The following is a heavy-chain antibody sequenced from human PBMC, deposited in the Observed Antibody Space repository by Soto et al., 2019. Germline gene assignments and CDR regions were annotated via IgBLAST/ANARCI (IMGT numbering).Heavy chain of an antibody. CDR3: AKDSPVNDY. CDR2: ISHDGNNK. V-gene: IGHV3-30*18. D-gene: IGHD3-16*02. CDR1: GLTFSTYG. J-gene: IGHJ4*02. Sequence: QVQLLESGGGVVQPGRSLRLSCAASGLTFSTYGIHWVRQAPGKGLEWVAAISHDGNNKVYADSVKGRFTVSRDNSKNTVYLQMISLRVEDTAVYYCAKDSPVNDYWGQGTLVSVSS.